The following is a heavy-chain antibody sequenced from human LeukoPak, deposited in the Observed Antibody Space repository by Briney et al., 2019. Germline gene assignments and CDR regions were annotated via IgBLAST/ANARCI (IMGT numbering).Heavy chain of an antibody. D-gene: IGHD3-10*01. J-gene: IGHJ6*02. CDR1: GFTFSSYG. CDR3: ARDRITMVRGVIPYYGMDV. Sequence: PGRSLRLYCAASGFTFSSYGMHWVRQAPGKGLEWVAVIWYDGSNKYYADSAKGRFTISRDNSKNTLYLQMNSLRAEDTAVYYCARDRITMVRGVIPYYGMDVWGQGTTVTVSS. V-gene: IGHV3-33*01. CDR2: IWYDGSNK.